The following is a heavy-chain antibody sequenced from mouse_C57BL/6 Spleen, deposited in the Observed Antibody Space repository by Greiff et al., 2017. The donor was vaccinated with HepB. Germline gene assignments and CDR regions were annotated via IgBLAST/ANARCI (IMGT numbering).Heavy chain of an antibody. CDR2: ILPGSGST. CDR1: GYTFTGYW. CDR3: ATHTLAMDY. J-gene: IGHJ4*01. Sequence: VQLQQSGAELMKPGASVKLSCKATGYTFTGYWIEWVKQRPGHGLEWIGEILPGSGSTNYNVKFKGKATFTADTSSNTAYMQLSSLTTEDSAIYYCATHTLAMDYWGQGTTLTVSS. V-gene: IGHV1-9*01. D-gene: IGHD5-1-1*01.